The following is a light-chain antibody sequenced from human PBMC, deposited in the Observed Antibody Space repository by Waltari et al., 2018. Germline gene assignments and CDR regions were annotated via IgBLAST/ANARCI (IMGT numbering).Light chain of an antibody. V-gene: IGLV4-69*01. CDR1: SGHSTTI. CDR3: QTGGHGTWV. Sequence: QLVLTQLPSASASLGASVKLTCTLSSGHSTTIIAWLQQQPEKGPRFLMNVKSDGSHNKGVGIPDRFSGSSSGAERYLTISSLQSEDEADYYCQTGGHGTWVFGGGTRLTVL. J-gene: IGLJ3*02. CDR2: VKSDGSH.